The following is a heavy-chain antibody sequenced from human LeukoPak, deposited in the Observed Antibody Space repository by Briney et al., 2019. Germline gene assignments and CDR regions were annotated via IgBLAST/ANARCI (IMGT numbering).Heavy chain of an antibody. D-gene: IGHD2-2*01. CDR3: ARGDSGWDIVVVPAASSNWFDP. J-gene: IGHJ5*02. Sequence: KPSETLSLTCAVYGGSFSGYYWSWIRQPPGKGLEWIGEINHSGSTNYNPSLKSRVTISVDTSKNQFSLKLSSVTAADTAVYYCARGDSGWDIVVVPAASSNWFDPWGQGTLVTVSS. V-gene: IGHV4-34*01. CDR2: INHSGST. CDR1: GGSFSGYY.